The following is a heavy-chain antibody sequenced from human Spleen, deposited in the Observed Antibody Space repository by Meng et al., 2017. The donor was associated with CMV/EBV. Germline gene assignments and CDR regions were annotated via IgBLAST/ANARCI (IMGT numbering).Heavy chain of an antibody. V-gene: IGHV1-2*02. CDR2: INPSSGDT. D-gene: IGHD3-16*01. J-gene: IGHJ4*02. CDR3: SSRYYDGTANDFDY. Sequence: ASASIFHGYYIHWVRQAPGQGLEWMGCINPSSGDTKYAQKFQGRVTMTRDTSINTVYMELSRLTSDDTAVYFCSSRYYDGTANDFDYWGRGTLVTVSS. CDR1: ASIFHGYY.